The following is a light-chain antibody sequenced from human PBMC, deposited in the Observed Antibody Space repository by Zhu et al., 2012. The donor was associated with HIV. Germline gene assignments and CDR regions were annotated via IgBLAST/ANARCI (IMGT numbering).Light chain of an antibody. J-gene: IGKJ1*01. CDR1: QYVSSNF. V-gene: IGKV3-20*01. CDR2: GTS. CDR3: QRYGSFTWT. Sequence: EIVLMQSPGTLSLSPGERATLSCRASQYVSSNFLAWYQQKPGQAPRVLIYGTSSRATGIPDRFSGSGSGTHFILTISRLEPEDSAVYYCQRYGSFTWTFGQGTKVEIK.